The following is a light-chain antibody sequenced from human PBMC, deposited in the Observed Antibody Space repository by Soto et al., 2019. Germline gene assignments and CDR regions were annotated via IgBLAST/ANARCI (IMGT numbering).Light chain of an antibody. J-gene: IGKJ5*01. CDR3: QQRSNWPIT. V-gene: IGKV3-11*01. Sequence: EIVLTQSPATLSLSPGERATLSCRASQSISTYLAWYQQKPGQAPRLLIYEASKRATGIPARFSGSGSGTDFTLTISSLEPEDFAVYYCQQRSNWPITFGQGTRLEIK. CDR1: QSISTY. CDR2: EAS.